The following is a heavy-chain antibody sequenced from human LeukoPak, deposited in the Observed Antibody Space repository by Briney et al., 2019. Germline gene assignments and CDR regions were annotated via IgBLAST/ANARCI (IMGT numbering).Heavy chain of an antibody. D-gene: IGHD2-15*01. Sequence: PSETLSLTCTVSRGSISSYYWSWIRQPPGKGLEWVGYIYYSWSTNYNPPLKSRVTRSVDTSKNQFSLQLSSVTAEDTAVYYCARGGTYCSGGSCSLVFDYWGQGTLVTVSS. CDR2: IYYSWST. V-gene: IGHV4-59*01. J-gene: IGHJ4*02. CDR1: RGSISSYY. CDR3: ARGGTYCSGGSCSLVFDY.